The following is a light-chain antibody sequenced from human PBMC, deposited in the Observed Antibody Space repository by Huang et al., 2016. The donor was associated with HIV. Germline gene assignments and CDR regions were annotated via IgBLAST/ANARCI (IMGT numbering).Light chain of an antibody. J-gene: IGKJ1*01. CDR3: QQRSIWPPWT. CDR1: QSVSRY. V-gene: IGKV3-11*01. Sequence: EIVLTQSPATLSLSQGEGATLSCRASQSVSRYLARYQQKPGQAPRLLIYDTSNRASGMPDRCSGSGSGTDVTLTSSSLEPEDFAVYYCQQRSIWPPWTFGQGTQVEIK. CDR2: DTS.